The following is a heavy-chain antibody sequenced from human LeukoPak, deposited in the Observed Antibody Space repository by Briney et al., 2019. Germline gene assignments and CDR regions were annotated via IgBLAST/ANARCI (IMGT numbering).Heavy chain of an antibody. D-gene: IGHD6-13*01. J-gene: IGHJ1*01. CDR1: GYTFTGYY. CDR2: IIPIFGTA. CDR3: ATFGYSSSWPNAEYFQH. Sequence: GASVKVSCKASGYTFTGYYMHWVRQAPGQGLEWMGGIIPIFGTANYAQKFQGRVTITADESTSTAYMELSSLRSEDTAVYYCATFGYSSSWPNAEYFQHWGQGTLVTVSS. V-gene: IGHV1-69*13.